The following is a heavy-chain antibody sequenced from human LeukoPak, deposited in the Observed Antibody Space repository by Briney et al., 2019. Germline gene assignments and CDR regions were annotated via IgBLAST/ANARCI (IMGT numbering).Heavy chain of an antibody. D-gene: IGHD3-16*01. CDR1: GYTFTSYD. J-gene: IGHJ4*02. V-gene: IGHV1-46*01. CDR3: ARAGDGDYPDY. CDR2: INPSGGST. Sequence: ASVKVSCKASGYTFTSYDINWVRQATGQGLEWMGIINPSGGSTSYAQKFQGRVTMTRDTSTSTVYMELSSLRSEDTAVYYCARAGDGDYPDYWGQGTLVTVSS.